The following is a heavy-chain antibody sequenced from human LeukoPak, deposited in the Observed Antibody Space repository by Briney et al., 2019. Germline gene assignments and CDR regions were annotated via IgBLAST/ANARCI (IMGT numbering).Heavy chain of an antibody. CDR3: ASRTYYYGSGAG. D-gene: IGHD3-10*01. J-gene: IGHJ4*02. CDR1: GFTFSSYA. Sequence: KTGGSLRLSCAASGFTFSSYAMSWVRQAPGKGLEWVSAISGSGGSTYYADFVKGRFTISRDNSKNTLYLQMNSLRAEDTAVYYCASRTYYYGSGAGWGQGTLVTVSS. V-gene: IGHV3-23*01. CDR2: ISGSGGST.